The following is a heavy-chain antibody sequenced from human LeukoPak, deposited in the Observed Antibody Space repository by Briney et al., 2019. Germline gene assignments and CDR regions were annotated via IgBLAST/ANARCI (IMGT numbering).Heavy chain of an antibody. V-gene: IGHV3-21*01. CDR1: GFTFNSFN. CDR2: ISGSSSYM. J-gene: IGHJ5*02. CDR3: ARGKGGSSWIDP. D-gene: IGHD5-24*01. Sequence: PGGSLRLSCAASGFTFNSFNMNWIRQAPGKGLEWVSAISGSSSYMYYADSVKGRFTISRDNAKNSPYLQMNSLTVEDTAVYYCARGKGGSSWIDPWGQGTLVTVSS.